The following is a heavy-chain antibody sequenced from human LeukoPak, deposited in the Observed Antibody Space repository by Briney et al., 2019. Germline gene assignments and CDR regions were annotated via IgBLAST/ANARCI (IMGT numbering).Heavy chain of an antibody. J-gene: IGHJ4*02. CDR3: ARSSGGHVQTQDY. CDR1: GFTFRSHG. V-gene: IGHV3-33*01. Sequence: GGSLRLSCAASGFTFRSHGMHWVRRAPGEGLDWVAVIWYDGTNQYYADSVTGRFTISRDNSKNTLYLQMNSLRAEDTAVDYCARSSGGHVQTQDYWGQGTLVTVSS. CDR2: IWYDGTNQ. D-gene: IGHD2-15*01.